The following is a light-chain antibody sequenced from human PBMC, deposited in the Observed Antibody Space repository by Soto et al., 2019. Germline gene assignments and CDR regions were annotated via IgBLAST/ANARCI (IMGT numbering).Light chain of an antibody. Sequence: ALLMTQSPSSLAASVGDRVTISCRASQGIRSQLAWYQQKPGKSPKLLISSASSLQSGVPSRFSGSGSGTDFTLTISSLQPEDFASYFCLQHYNYPRTFGQGTRVEIK. CDR3: LQHYNYPRT. CDR2: SAS. V-gene: IGKV1-6*01. J-gene: IGKJ1*01. CDR1: QGIRSQ.